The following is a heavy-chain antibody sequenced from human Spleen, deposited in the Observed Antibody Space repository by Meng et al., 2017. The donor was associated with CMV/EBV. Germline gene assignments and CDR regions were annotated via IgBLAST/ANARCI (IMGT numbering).Heavy chain of an antibody. V-gene: IGHV3-21*01. CDR3: ARVHMTYPCFDY. CDR1: GFTFSSYS. J-gene: IGHJ4*02. Sequence: GGSLRLSCAASGFTFSSYSMNWVRQAPGKGLEWVSSISSSSSYIYYADSVKGRFTISRDNAKNSLYLQMNSLRAEGTAVYYCARVHMTYPCFDYWGQGTLVTVSS. CDR2: ISSSSSYI. D-gene: IGHD2-21*01.